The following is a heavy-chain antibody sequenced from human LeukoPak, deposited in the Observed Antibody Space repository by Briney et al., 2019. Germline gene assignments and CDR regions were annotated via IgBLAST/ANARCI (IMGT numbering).Heavy chain of an antibody. J-gene: IGHJ4*02. D-gene: IGHD1-26*01. CDR2: IYDSAST. CDR3: ARFAPYSGLFDS. CDR1: GGSMSSYY. Sequence: SETLSLTCSVSGGSMSSYYWSWVRQPPGKGLEWLGYIYDSASTIYNPSLKGRVTISEDTSKQQFFLRLSSVTAADTAIYYCARFAPYSGLFDSWGQGTLVTVSS. V-gene: IGHV4-4*09.